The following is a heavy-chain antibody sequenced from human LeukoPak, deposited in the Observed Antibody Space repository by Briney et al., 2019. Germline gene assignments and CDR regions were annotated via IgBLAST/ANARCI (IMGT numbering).Heavy chain of an antibody. D-gene: IGHD2-8*01. CDR1: GYTFTNYW. CDR2: IYPGDSDT. V-gene: IGHV5-51*01. CDR3: ARLEESVLMVYAIGNYFDY. Sequence: GESLKISCKGSGYTFTNYWIGWVRQMPGKGLEWMGIIYPGDSDTRYSPSFQGQVTISADKSISTAYLQWSSLKASDTAMYYCARLEESVLMVYAIGNYFDYWGQGTLVTVSS. J-gene: IGHJ4*02.